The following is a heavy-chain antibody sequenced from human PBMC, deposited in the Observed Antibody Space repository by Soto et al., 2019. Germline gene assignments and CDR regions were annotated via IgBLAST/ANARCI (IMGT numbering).Heavy chain of an antibody. CDR2: ISAYNGNT. V-gene: IGHV1-18*01. CDR3: ARDNGFGESDV. D-gene: IGHD3-10*01. J-gene: IGHJ6*02. CDR1: GYSFTSYG. Sequence: QVQLVQSGAEVKKPGASVKVSCKASGYSFTSYGISWVRQAPGQGLEWMGWISAYNGNTNYAQKLQGRVTMTTDTSTSTASMALRSLRYADTAVYYCARDNGFGESDVWGQGTTVTVSS.